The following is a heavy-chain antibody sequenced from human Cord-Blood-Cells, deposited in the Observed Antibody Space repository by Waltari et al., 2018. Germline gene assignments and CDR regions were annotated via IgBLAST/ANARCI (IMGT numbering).Heavy chain of an antibody. CDR3: ARERLGTNYAFDI. D-gene: IGHD7-27*01. V-gene: IGHV4-34*01. Sequence: QVQLQQWGAGLLKPSETLSPTCAVYGGSFSGYYWSWIRQPPGKGLEWIGEINHSGSTNYNPSLKSRVTISVDTSKNQFSLKLSSVTAADTAVYYCARERLGTNYAFDIWGQGTMVTVSS. J-gene: IGHJ3*02. CDR2: INHSGST. CDR1: GGSFSGYY.